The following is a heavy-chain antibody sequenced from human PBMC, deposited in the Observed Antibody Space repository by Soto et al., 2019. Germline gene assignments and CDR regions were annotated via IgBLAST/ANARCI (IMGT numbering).Heavy chain of an antibody. D-gene: IGHD6-25*01. Sequence: GESLKISCKGSGYSFTRYWIGWVLQMTGKSLEWVRIIYPGDLDTRYSPSFRGQVTISADRSTSPAYLQWNSLKASDTAIYYCVRDAVRGGSSYHGMDVWGQGTTVTVSS. CDR3: VRDAVRGGSSYHGMDV. CDR1: GYSFTRYW. J-gene: IGHJ6*02. V-gene: IGHV5-51*01. CDR2: IYPGDLDT.